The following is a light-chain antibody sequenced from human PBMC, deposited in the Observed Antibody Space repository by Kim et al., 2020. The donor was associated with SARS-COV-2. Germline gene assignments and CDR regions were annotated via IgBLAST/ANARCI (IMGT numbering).Light chain of an antibody. CDR1: SSYVGGNNY. CDR3: SSYAGSNNWV. V-gene: IGLV2-8*01. J-gene: IGLJ3*02. Sequence: GQSVTISCTGTSSYVGGNNYVSWYQQHPGKAPKFMIYEVSKRPSGVPDRFSGSKSGNTASLTVSGLQAEDEADYYCSSYAGSNNWVFGGGTQLTVL. CDR2: EVS.